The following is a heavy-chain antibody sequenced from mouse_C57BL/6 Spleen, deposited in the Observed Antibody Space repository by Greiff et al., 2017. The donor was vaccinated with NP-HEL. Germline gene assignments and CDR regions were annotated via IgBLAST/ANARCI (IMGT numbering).Heavy chain of an antibody. J-gene: IGHJ4*01. D-gene: IGHD1-1*01. V-gene: IGHV1-72*01. CDR3: ARLTHLLSQDYAMDY. CDR1: GYTFTSYW. CDR2: IDPNSGGP. Sequence: QVQLQQPGAELVKPGASVKLSCKASGYTFTSYWMHWVKQRPGRGLEWIGRIDPNSGGPKYSEKFKSKATLTVDKSSSTAYMQLSSLTSEDSAVYYCARLTHLLSQDYAMDYWGQGTSVTVSS.